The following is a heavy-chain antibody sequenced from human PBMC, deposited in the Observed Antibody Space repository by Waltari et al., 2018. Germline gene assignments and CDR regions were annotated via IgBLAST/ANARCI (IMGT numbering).Heavy chain of an antibody. CDR1: GLTSSSYR. J-gene: IGHJ6*02. Sequence: EVQLVESGGGLVKPGGSLRLSCAASGLTSSSYRMNWVRPAPGKGLEWVSSISRSSSYICYADSVKGRFTISRDNAKNSLYLQMNSLRAEDTAVYYWATPAADYYYYGMDVWGQGTTVTVSS. CDR2: ISRSSSYI. D-gene: IGHD2-2*01. CDR3: ATPAADYYYYGMDV. V-gene: IGHV3-21*01.